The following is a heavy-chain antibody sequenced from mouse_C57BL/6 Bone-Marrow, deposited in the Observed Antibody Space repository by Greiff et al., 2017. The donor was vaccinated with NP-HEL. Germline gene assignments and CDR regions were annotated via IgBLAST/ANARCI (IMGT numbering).Heavy chain of an antibody. V-gene: IGHV1-53*01. CDR2: INPSNGGT. CDR3: ASEVSRDAMDD. CDR1: GYTFTSYW. Sequence: QVQLQQPGTELVKPGASVKLSCKASGYTFTSYWMHWVKQRPGQGLEWIGNINPSNGGTTYNEKFKSKATLTVDKSSSPAYMQLSSLTSEDSAVYYCASEVSRDAMDDWGQGTSVTVSS. J-gene: IGHJ4*01.